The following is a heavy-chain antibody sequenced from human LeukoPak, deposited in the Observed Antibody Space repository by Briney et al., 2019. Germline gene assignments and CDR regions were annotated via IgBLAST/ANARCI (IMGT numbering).Heavy chain of an antibody. CDR1: GFTFSSYS. Sequence: GGPLRLSCAASGFTFSSYSMNWVRQAPGKGLEWVSSISSSSSYIYYADSVKGRFTISRDNAKNSLYLQMNSLRAEDTAVYYCARDRGGALYDAFDIWGQGTMVTVSS. V-gene: IGHV3-21*01. J-gene: IGHJ3*02. CDR2: ISSSSSYI. D-gene: IGHD3-16*01. CDR3: ARDRGGALYDAFDI.